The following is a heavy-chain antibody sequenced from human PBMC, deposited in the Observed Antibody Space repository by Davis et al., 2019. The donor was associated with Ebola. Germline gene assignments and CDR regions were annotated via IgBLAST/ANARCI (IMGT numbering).Heavy chain of an antibody. V-gene: IGHV3-7*01. CDR3: ARDWAGLDV. D-gene: IGHD3-16*01. Sequence: GESLKISCAASGFSFSNYAMHWVRQAPGKGLEWVANIKQDGSEKYYVDSVKGRFTISRDNAKNSLYLQMNSLRAEDTAVYYCARDWAGLDVWGRGTTVTVSS. J-gene: IGHJ6*04. CDR2: IKQDGSEK. CDR1: GFSFSNYA.